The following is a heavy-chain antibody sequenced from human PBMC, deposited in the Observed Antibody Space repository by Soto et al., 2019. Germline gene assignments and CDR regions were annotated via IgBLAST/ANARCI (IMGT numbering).Heavy chain of an antibody. CDR3: ASLAGVQVRYYFDY. CDR2: IYYSGST. D-gene: IGHD1-1*01. J-gene: IGHJ4*02. V-gene: IGHV4-59*08. CDR1: GGSISSYY. Sequence: SETLSLTCTVSGGSISSYYWSWIRQPPGKGLEWIGYIYYSGSTNYNPSLKSRVTISVDTSKNQFSLKLSSVTAADTAVYYCASLAGVQVRYYFDYWGQGTLVTVSS.